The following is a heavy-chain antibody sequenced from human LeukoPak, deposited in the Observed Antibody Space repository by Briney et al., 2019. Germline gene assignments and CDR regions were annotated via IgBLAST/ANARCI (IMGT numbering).Heavy chain of an antibody. D-gene: IGHD5-18*01. Sequence: PSETLSLTCTVSGGSISSGSYYWGWIRQPPGKGLEWIGSIHYSGSTNYNPSLKSRVTISVDTSKNQFSLKLSSVTAADTAVYYCARARREYSYGYRPNEMGHYFDHWGQGTLVTVSS. CDR2: IHYSGST. J-gene: IGHJ4*02. CDR1: GGSISSGSYY. CDR3: ARARREYSYGYRPNEMGHYFDH. V-gene: IGHV4-39*07.